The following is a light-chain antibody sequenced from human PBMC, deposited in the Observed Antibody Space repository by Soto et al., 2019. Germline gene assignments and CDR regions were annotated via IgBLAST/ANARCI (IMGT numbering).Light chain of an antibody. CDR2: GNS. CDR3: QSYDGSLSGGSYV. V-gene: IGLV1-40*01. CDR1: SSNIGAGYD. J-gene: IGLJ1*01. Sequence: QSVLTQPPSVSGAPGQRVTISYTGSSSNIGAGYDVHWYQQLPGTAPKLLIYGNSNRPSGVPDRFSGSKSGTSASLAITGLQAEDEADYYCQSYDGSLSGGSYVFGTGTKLTVL.